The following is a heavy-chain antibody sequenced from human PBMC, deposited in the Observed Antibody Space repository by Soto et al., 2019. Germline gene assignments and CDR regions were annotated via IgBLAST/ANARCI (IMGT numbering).Heavy chain of an antibody. V-gene: IGHV1-2*02. CDR2: INPNSGGT. CDR3: ARDRRSWYGVDYFDY. J-gene: IGHJ4*02. CDR1: GYTFTGYY. D-gene: IGHD6-13*01. Sequence: ASVKVSCKASGYTFTGYYMHWVRQAPGQGLEWVGWINPNSGGTNYAQKFQGRVTMTRDTSISTAYMELSRLRSDDTAVYYCARDRRSWYGVDYFDYWGQGTLVTVSS.